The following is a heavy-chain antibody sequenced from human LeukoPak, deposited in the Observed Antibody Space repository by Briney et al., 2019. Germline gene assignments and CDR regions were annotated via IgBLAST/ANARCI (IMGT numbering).Heavy chain of an antibody. CDR2: IQSDGSYT. Sequence: GGSLRLSCAPSVFTFSSYWMHCVRQAPGEGRVWVSHIQSDGSYTNYADSVKGRFTISRDNAKNTLYLQMNSLRAEDTAVYYCARDPAYGGHTDYWGQGTLVTVSS. CDR1: VFTFSSYW. J-gene: IGHJ4*02. D-gene: IGHD4-23*01. CDR3: ARDPAYGGHTDY. V-gene: IGHV3-74*01.